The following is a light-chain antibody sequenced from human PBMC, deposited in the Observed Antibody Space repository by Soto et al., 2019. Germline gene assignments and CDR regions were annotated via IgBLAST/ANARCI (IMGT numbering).Light chain of an antibody. CDR2: SNN. CDR3: QSYDSSLSAYV. V-gene: IGLV1-40*01. J-gene: IGLJ1*01. CDR1: SSNIGARFD. Sequence: QSVLTQPPSVSGAPGQRVTISCTGSSSNIGARFDVHWYQQLPGSAPKLLIYSNNNRPSGVPDRFSVSRSTTSASLAITGLQSADESYYYCQSYDSSLSAYVFGTATKLTVL.